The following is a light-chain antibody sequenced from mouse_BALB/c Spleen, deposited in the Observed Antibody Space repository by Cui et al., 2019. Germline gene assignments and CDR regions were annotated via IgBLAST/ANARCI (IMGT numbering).Light chain of an antibody. V-gene: IGKV6-23*01. J-gene: IGKJ1*01. CDR1: QEVGTA. CDR3: QQYSSYRT. CDR2: WAS. Sequence: DIVMTQSHKFMSTSVGDRVSITCKASQEVGTAVAWYQQKPGQSPKLLMYWASTRHTGVPDRFTGSGSGTDFTLTISNGQSEDLADYFCQQYSSYRTFGGGTKLEIK.